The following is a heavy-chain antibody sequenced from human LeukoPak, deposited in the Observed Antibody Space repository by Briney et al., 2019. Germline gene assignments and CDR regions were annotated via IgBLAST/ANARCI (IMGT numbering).Heavy chain of an antibody. CDR3: ARGERLGPDF. J-gene: IGHJ4*02. CDR1: GDTIIGYY. Sequence: SETLSLTCTVSGDTIIGYYWSWIRQPPGKGLEWIGYIHYSGSTNYNPSLKSRVTISVDTSRSHFSLKLSSATAADTAVYYCARGERLGPDFWGQGTLVTVSS. D-gene: IGHD1-1*01. V-gene: IGHV4-59*01. CDR2: IHYSGST.